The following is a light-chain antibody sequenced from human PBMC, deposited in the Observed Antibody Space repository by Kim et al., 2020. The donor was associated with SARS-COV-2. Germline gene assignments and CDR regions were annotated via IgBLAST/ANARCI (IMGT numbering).Light chain of an antibody. CDR2: DDS. CDR3: QVWDTPSDHFV. Sequence: PGKTARITCGGNNIGSKSVQGYQQKPGQAPVVVIKDDSDRPSGIPERFSGSNSGNTATLTISRVEAGDEADSYCQVWDTPSDHFVFGAGTKVTVL. V-gene: IGLV3-21*03. CDR1: NIGSKS. J-gene: IGLJ1*01.